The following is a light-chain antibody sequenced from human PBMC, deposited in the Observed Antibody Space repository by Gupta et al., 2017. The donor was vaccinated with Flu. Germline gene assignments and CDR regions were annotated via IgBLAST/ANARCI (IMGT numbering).Light chain of an antibody. CDR1: QDVGRW. Sequence: DIQMTQSPSSVSASVGDRVTITCRASQDVGRWLAWYQQKPGKAPKFLIYAGSSLDSGVPSRFSDSESGTDFALTVSSLQREDIATYYFLQGKSYPFTFGHGTRVEIK. V-gene: IGKV1-12*01. CDR2: AGS. CDR3: LQGKSYPFT. J-gene: IGKJ3*01.